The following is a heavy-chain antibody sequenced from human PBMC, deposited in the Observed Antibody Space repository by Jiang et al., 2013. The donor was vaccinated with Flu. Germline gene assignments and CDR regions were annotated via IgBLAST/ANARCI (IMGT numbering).Heavy chain of an antibody. CDR3: ARDSGIAAAGTAYWYFDL. CDR2: INAGNGNT. Sequence: QSGAEVKKPGASVKVSCKASGYTSTSYAMHWVRQAPGQRLEWMGWINAGNGNTKYSQKFQGRVTITRDTSASTAYMELSSLRSEDTAVYYCARDSGIAAAGTAYWYFDLWGRGTLVTVSS. D-gene: IGHD6-13*01. J-gene: IGHJ2*01. CDR1: GYTSTSYA. V-gene: IGHV1-3*01.